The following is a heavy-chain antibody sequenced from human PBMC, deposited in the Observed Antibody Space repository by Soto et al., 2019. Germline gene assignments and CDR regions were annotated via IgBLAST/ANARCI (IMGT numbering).Heavy chain of an antibody. V-gene: IGHV3-23*01. D-gene: IGHD3-10*01. J-gene: IGHJ4*02. Sequence: HPGGSLRLSCTASGLTFTNFAMSWVRQSPGKGLEWVSTISGDGGATFYADSVKGRFTISRDNSKKTLYLQMNGLRAEDTAVYYCAKSSGATFSRHPFDYWGQGTLVTVSS. CDR2: ISGDGGAT. CDR1: GLTFTNFA. CDR3: AKSSGATFSRHPFDY.